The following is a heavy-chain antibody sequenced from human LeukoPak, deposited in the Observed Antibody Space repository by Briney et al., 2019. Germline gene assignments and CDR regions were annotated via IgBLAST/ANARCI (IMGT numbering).Heavy chain of an antibody. CDR1: GFTFSSYS. V-gene: IGHV3-7*01. CDR2: IKEDGSDK. D-gene: IGHD1-26*01. CDR3: ARDQSGSYYPNWFDP. Sequence: PGGSLRLSCAASGFTFSSYSMNWVRQAPGKGLEWVANIKEDGSDKYYVDSVKGRFAISRDNAKNSLYLQMNSLRAEDTAVYYCARDQSGSYYPNWFDPWGQGTLVTVSS. J-gene: IGHJ5*02.